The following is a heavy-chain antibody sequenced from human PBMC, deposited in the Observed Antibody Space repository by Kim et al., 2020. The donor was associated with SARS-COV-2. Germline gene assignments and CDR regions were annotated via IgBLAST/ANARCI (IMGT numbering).Heavy chain of an antibody. CDR1: GYTFTSYG. CDR3: ARGSPPLWSLYYYYYGMDV. V-gene: IGHV1-18*01. J-gene: IGHJ6*02. D-gene: IGHD5-18*01. CDR2: ISAYNGNT. Sequence: ASVKVSCKASGYTFTSYGISWVRQAPGQGLEWMGWISAYNGNTNYAQKLQGRVTMTTDTSTSTAYMELRSLRSDDTAVYYCARGSPPLWSLYYYYYGMDVWGQGTTVTVSS.